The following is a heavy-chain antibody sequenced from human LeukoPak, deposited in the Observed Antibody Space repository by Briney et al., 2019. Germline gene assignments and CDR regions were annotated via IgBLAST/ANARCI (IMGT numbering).Heavy chain of an antibody. D-gene: IGHD1-7*01. CDR1: GGSISSYY. J-gene: IGHJ4*02. CDR2: SHYSGTT. V-gene: IGHV4-59*08. Sequence: PSETLSLTCTVSGGSISSYYWSWIRQPPGKGLEWIGYSHYSGTTSYSPSLESRVTMSVDTSKNQFSLKLSSVTAADTAVYYCARHSAGTTYDYWGQRTLVTVSS. CDR3: ARHSAGTTYDY.